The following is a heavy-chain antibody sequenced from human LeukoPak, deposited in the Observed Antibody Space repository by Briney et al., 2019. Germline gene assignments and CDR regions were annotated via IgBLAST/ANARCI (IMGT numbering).Heavy chain of an antibody. J-gene: IGHJ4*02. Sequence: PGGSLRLSCAASGFTFSSYSMNWVRQAPGKGLEWVSSISSSSSYIYYADSVKGRFTISRDNSKNTLYLQMNSLRAEDTAVYYCAKGRSVLRFLVFGYWGQGTLVTVSS. CDR2: ISSSSSYI. CDR1: GFTFSSYS. V-gene: IGHV3-21*04. CDR3: AKGRSVLRFLVFGY. D-gene: IGHD3-3*01.